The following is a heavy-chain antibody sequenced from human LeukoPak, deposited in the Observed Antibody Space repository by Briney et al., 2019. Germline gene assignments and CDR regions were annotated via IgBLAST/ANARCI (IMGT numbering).Heavy chain of an antibody. V-gene: IGHV1-2*06. CDR2: INPNSGGT. Sequence: ASVKVSGKASGYTFTGYYMHWVRQAPGQGLEWMGRINPNSGGTNYAQKFQGRFTMTRDTSISSPYLQLNRLRSDDTAVYYCARGGPRYYDSSGYANPPFDYWGQGTLVTVSS. CDR1: GYTFTGYY. J-gene: IGHJ4*02. D-gene: IGHD3-22*01. CDR3: ARGGPRYYDSSGYANPPFDY.